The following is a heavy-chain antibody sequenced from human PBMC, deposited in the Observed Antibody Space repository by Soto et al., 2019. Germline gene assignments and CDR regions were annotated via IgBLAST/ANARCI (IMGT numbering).Heavy chain of an antibody. CDR1: GASMNTYF. Sequence: QVQLQESGPGLVKPSETLSLTCSVSGASMNTYFWSWIRQPAGKGLEWIGRVYTSGTTNYNPSLKSRVTMSVDTSKKQVSLKLISLTAADTGLYYCARDEPDTEEGFDIWGQGTMVTVSS. V-gene: IGHV4-4*07. CDR3: ARDEPDTEEGFDI. D-gene: IGHD2-2*02. CDR2: VYTSGTT. J-gene: IGHJ3*02.